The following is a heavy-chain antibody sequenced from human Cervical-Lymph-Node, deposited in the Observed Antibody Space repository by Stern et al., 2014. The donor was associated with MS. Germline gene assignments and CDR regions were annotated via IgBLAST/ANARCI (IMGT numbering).Heavy chain of an antibody. V-gene: IGHV3-21*01. CDR2: ISSSSSYI. D-gene: IGHD4-23*01. J-gene: IGHJ6*02. Sequence: EVQLVESGGRLVKPGESLRLYCAVSGFTFSSFTMNWVRQAPGKGLEWVASISSSSSYIHYADSVKGRFPVSRDNAKNTLYLQMNSLRADDTAMYYCSRGANSGRGGMDVWGQGTTVTVSS. CDR3: SRGANSGRGGMDV. CDR1: GFTFSSFT.